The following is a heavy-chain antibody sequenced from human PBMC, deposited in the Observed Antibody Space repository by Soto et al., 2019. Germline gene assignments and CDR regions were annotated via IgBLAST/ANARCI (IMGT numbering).Heavy chain of an antibody. CDR1: GFTFSSYA. Sequence: EVQLLESGGGLVQPGGSLRLSCAASGFTFSSYAMNWVRQAPGKGLEWVSAISGSGVSTDYADSVKGRFTSSRDNSKNTLYRQMNSLRAEDTAVYYCAKVPIFGVVSRSYGMDVWGQGTTVTVSS. CDR2: ISGSGVST. J-gene: IGHJ6*02. CDR3: AKVPIFGVVSRSYGMDV. V-gene: IGHV3-23*01. D-gene: IGHD3-3*02.